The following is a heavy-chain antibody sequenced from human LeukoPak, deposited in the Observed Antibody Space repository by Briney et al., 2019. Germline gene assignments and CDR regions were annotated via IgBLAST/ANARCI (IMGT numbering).Heavy chain of an antibody. CDR3: ATGYNWNYDFDY. CDR1: GYTFTSYY. Sequence: ASVKVSCKASGYTFTSYYMHWVRQAPGQGLEWMGGFDPGDGETIYAQKFQGRVTMTEDTSTDTAYMELSSLRSEDTAVYYCATGYNWNYDFDYWGQGTLVTVSS. D-gene: IGHD1-7*01. CDR2: FDPGDGET. V-gene: IGHV1-24*01. J-gene: IGHJ4*02.